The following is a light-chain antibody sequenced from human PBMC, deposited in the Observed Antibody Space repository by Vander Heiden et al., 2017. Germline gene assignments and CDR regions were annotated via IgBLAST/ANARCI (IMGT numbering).Light chain of an antibody. CDR1: QSISSY. CDR3: QQRDSSPRT. V-gene: IGKV1-39*01. Sequence: DIQMTQSPSSLSASVGDRVTITCRASQSISSYLNWYQQRPGKAPNLLIYAATSLQSGVPSRFSGSGAGTGFTLTISRLQPEDFATYYCQQRDSSPRTFGQGTKVEIK. J-gene: IGKJ1*01. CDR2: AAT.